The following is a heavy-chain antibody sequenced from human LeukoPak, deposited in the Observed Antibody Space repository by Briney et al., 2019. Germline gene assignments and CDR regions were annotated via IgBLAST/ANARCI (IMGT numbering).Heavy chain of an antibody. J-gene: IGHJ6*03. D-gene: IGHD2-21*02. V-gene: IGHV5-51*01. CDR3: ARHIVVVTAINYYYYMDV. CDR2: IYPGDSDT. CDR1: GYSFTSYW. Sequence: GESLKTSCKGSGYSFTSYWIGWVRQMPGKGLEWMGIIYPGDSDTRYSPSFQGQVTISADKSISTAYLQWSSLKASDTAMYYCARHIVVVTAINYYYYMDVWGKGTTVTVSS.